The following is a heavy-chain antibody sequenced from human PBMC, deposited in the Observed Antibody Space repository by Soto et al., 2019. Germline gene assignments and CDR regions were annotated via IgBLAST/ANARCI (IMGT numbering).Heavy chain of an antibody. D-gene: IGHD3-10*01. Sequence: EVQLVESGGGLVQPGGALRLSCAASGFTFSSYAMHWVRQAPGKGLEYVSAISSNGGSTYYANSVKGRFTISRDNSKHSLYLQMGSLRAEDMSVYYCARAIAGYYVSGSYSFDYGGQGTLVTVSS. V-gene: IGHV3-64*01. CDR3: ARAIAGYYVSGSYSFDY. CDR1: GFTFSSYA. CDR2: ISSNGGST. J-gene: IGHJ4*02.